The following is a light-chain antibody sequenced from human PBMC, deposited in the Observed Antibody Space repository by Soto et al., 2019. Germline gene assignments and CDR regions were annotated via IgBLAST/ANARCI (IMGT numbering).Light chain of an antibody. CDR1: QTINNK. CDR2: GAS. V-gene: IGKV3-15*01. CDR3: QQYNDWPSHIT. Sequence: VMTQAPATLSMSPGERATLSCRASQTINNKIAWYQLKDGQVPRLLIYGASTRATGIPARFSGSWSATEFTRTISSLHSEEFAGNYCQQYNDWPSHITFGPGTKVDI. J-gene: IGKJ3*01.